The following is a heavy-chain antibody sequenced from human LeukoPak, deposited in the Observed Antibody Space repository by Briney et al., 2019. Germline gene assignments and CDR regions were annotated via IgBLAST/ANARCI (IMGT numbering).Heavy chain of an antibody. CDR3: ARGDYDILTGYYYYYGMDV. J-gene: IGHJ6*02. D-gene: IGHD3-9*01. Sequence: GGSLRLSCAASGFTFSSYEMNWVRQAPGKGLEWVSYISSSGSTIYYADSVKGRFTISRDNAKNSLYLQMNSLRAEDTAVYYCARGDYDILTGYYYYYGMDVWGQGTTVTVS. CDR2: ISSSGSTI. V-gene: IGHV3-48*03. CDR1: GFTFSSYE.